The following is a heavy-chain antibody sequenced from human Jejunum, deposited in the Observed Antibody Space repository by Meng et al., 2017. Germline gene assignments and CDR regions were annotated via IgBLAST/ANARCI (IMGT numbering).Heavy chain of an antibody. D-gene: IGHD2-15*01. CDR1: GFTFSSYE. V-gene: IGHV3-48*03. Sequence: GESLKISCAASGFTFSSYEMNWVRQAPGKGLEWVSYISYSGSTAYYVDSVKGRFTISRDNSKNSLYLQWNSLRAGDTAVYYCARGVCSDDTCYCDSWGQGTLVTVSS. CDR3: ARGVCSDDTCYCDS. J-gene: IGHJ4*02. CDR2: ISYSGSTA.